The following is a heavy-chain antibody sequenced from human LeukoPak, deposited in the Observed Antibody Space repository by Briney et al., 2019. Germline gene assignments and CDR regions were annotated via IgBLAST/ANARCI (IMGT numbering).Heavy chain of an antibody. D-gene: IGHD4-17*01. V-gene: IGHV3-30*18. J-gene: IGHJ3*02. CDR2: ISYDGSNK. CDR1: GFTFSSYG. CDR3: AKDHYGDYVEAFDI. Sequence: GGSLRLSCAASGFTFSSYGMHWVRQAPGKGLEWVAVISYDGSNKYYADSVKGRFTISRDNSKNTLYLQMNSLRAEDTAVYYCAKDHYGDYVEAFDIWGQGTMVTVSS.